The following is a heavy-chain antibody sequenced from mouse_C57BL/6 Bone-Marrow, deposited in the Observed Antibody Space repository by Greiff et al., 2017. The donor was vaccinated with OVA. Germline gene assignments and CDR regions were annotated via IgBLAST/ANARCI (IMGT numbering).Heavy chain of an antibody. CDR2: ISYDGSN. CDR3: ARDYGMGFAY. Sequence: VQLKESGPGLVKPSQSLSLTCSVTGYSITSGYYWNWIRQFPGNKLEWMGYISYDGSNNYNPSLKNRISITRDTSKNQFFLKLNSVTTEDTATYYCARDYGMGFAYWGQGTLVTVSA. J-gene: IGHJ3*01. CDR1: GYSITSGYY. V-gene: IGHV3-6*01. D-gene: IGHD1-1*01.